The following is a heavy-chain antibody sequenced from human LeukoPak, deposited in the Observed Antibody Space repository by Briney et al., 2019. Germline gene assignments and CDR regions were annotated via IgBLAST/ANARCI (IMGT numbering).Heavy chain of an antibody. J-gene: IGHJ6*03. CDR2: INPSGGAT. CDR1: GYTFTSYY. Sequence: ASVKVSCKASGYTFTSYYMHWVRQAPGQGLEWMGLINPSGGATWYAQKFQGRVTMTTDTSTSTAYMELRSLRSDDTAVYYCARGGFSSGWYQYYYYYYMDVWGKGTTVTVSS. V-gene: IGHV1-46*01. D-gene: IGHD6-19*01. CDR3: ARGGFSSGWYQYYYYYYMDV.